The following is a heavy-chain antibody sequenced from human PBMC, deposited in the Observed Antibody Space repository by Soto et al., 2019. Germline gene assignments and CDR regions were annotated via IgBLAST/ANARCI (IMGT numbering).Heavy chain of an antibody. CDR1: GVTFSSET. D-gene: IGHD2-21*01. Sequence: QVQLVQSGAEVKKPGSSVKVSCKSSGVTFSSETISWVRQAPGQGLEWVGGIIPLFGTANYAQKFQGRVTISADEATSKLYIGLSSLRSDDTAVYYCATELGDIPASSVAYWGQGPVVTVSS. CDR2: IIPLFGTA. V-gene: IGHV1-69*01. J-gene: IGHJ4*01. CDR3: ATELGDIPASSVAY.